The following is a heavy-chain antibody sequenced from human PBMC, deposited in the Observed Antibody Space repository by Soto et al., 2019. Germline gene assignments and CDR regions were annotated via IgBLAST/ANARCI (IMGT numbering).Heavy chain of an antibody. J-gene: IGHJ4*02. CDR1: GFIFSNYG. D-gene: IGHD3-10*01. Sequence: QVQLVESGGGVVQPGGSLRLSCEVSGFIFSNYGMHWVRQPPGKGLEWVAVIFFDGSKKYYAESLRGRFTISRDNSKNTLFLQMKSLRAEDTAMYYCVRSHTDHAAGGYITDYWGQGTLVTVSS. V-gene: IGHV3-33*01. CDR3: VRSHTDHAAGGYITDY. CDR2: IFFDGSKK.